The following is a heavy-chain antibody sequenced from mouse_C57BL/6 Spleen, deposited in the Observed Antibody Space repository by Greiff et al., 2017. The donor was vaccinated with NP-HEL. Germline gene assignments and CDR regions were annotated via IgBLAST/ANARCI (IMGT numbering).Heavy chain of an antibody. CDR2: IHPNSGST. D-gene: IGHD1-1*01. Sequence: VQLQQSGAELVKPGASVKLSCKASGYTFTSYWMHWVKQRPGQGLEWIGMIHPNSGSTNYNEKFTSKATLTVDKSSSTAYMQLSSLTSEDSAVYSCARDYGSSLYAMDYWGQGASVTVSS. V-gene: IGHV1-64*01. CDR3: ARDYGSSLYAMDY. J-gene: IGHJ4*01. CDR1: GYTFTSYW.